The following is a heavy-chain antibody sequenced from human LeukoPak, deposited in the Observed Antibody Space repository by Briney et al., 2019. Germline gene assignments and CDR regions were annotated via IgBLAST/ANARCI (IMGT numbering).Heavy chain of an antibody. Sequence: GGSLRLSCAASGFTVSSNYMSWVRQAPGKGLEWVSVIHSGGSTYYADSVKGRFTISRDNSKNTLYLQMNSLRAEDTAVYYCARGWLQPHYFDYWGQGTLVTVSS. V-gene: IGHV3-53*01. CDR3: ARGWLQPHYFDY. J-gene: IGHJ4*02. D-gene: IGHD5-24*01. CDR2: IHSGGST. CDR1: GFTVSSNY.